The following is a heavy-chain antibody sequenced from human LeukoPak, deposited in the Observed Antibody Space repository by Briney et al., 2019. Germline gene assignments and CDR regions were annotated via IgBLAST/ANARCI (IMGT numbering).Heavy chain of an antibody. CDR1: GFVFTIYT. CDR3: ARTGYSSGWYEGVWFDP. CDR2: ISGSGNGFSI. D-gene: IGHD6-19*01. V-gene: IGHV3-64*04. Sequence: PGGSLRLSCSASGFVFTIYTMYWVRQAPGKGPEYVSTISGSGNGFSIYYADSVKGRFTISRDNSKNTLYLQMNSLRVEDTAVYYCARTGYSSGWYEGVWFDPWGQGILVTVSS. J-gene: IGHJ5*02.